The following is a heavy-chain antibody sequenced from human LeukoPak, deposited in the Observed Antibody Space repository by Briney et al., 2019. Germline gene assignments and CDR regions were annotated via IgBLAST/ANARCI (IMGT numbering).Heavy chain of an antibody. V-gene: IGHV3-7*01. CDR2: IKQDGSEK. J-gene: IGHJ3*02. Sequence: PGGSLRLSCAASGFTFSSYWMSWVRQAPGKRLEWVANIKQDGSEKYYVDSVKGRFTISRDNAKNSLYLQMNSLRADDTAVYYFARDHRIAARHDAFDIWGQGTMVTVSS. D-gene: IGHD6-6*01. CDR3: ARDHRIAARHDAFDI. CDR1: GFTFSSYW.